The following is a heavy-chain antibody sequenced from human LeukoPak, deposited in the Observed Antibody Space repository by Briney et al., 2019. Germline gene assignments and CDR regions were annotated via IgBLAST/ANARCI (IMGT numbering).Heavy chain of an antibody. Sequence: GASVKVSCKASGYTFTGYYFHWVRQAPGQGLEWMGRINPNSGGTNYAQKFQGRVTMTRDTSISTAYMELSRLRSDDTAVYYCARGRDDYVWGSHDYWGQGTLVTVSS. J-gene: IGHJ4*02. CDR3: ARGRDDYVWGSHDY. D-gene: IGHD3-16*01. CDR1: GYTFTGYY. CDR2: INPNSGGT. V-gene: IGHV1-2*06.